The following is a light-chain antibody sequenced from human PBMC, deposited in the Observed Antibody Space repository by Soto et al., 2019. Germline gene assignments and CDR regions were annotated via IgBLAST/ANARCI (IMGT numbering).Light chain of an antibody. CDR3: RQYGSSQLYT. Sequence: EIVLTQSPGTLSLSPGERATLSCRASQSVSSSYLAWYQQKPGQAPRLLIYGASSRATGIPDRFSGSGSGRDSTLTIRRLEPEDSAVYYCRQYGSSQLYTFGQGTKLEIK. V-gene: IGKV3-20*01. CDR1: QSVSSSY. CDR2: GAS. J-gene: IGKJ2*01.